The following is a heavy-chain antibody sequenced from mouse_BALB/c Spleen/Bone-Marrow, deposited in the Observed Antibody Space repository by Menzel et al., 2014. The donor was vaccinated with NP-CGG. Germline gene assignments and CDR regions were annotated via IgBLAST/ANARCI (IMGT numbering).Heavy chain of an antibody. J-gene: IGHJ4*01. CDR2: INPDSSTI. CDR1: GLDFSRYW. CDR3: ARLGYYGAMEY. D-gene: IGHD1-1*01. V-gene: IGHV4-1*02. Sequence: EVKLVESGGGLVQPGGSLKLSCAASGLDFSRYWMSWVRQAPGKGLEWIGEINPDSSTINYTPSLKDKFIISRDNAKNTLYLQMSKERSDDTALYYSARLGYYGAMEYWGQGTSVTVSS.